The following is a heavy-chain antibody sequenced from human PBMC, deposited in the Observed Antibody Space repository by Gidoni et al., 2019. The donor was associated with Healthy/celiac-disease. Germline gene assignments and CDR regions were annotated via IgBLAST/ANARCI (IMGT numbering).Heavy chain of an antibody. D-gene: IGHD3-10*01. CDR1: GFTFSNAW. CDR3: TTGWFGELFYDAFDI. Sequence: EVQLVESGGGLVKPGGSLRLSCAASGFTFSNAWMSWVRQAPGKGLEWVGRIKSKTDGGTTDYAAPVKGRFTISRDDSKNTLYLQMNSLKTEDTAVYYCTTGWFGELFYDAFDIWGQGTMVTVSS. CDR2: IKSKTDGGTT. V-gene: IGHV3-15*01. J-gene: IGHJ3*02.